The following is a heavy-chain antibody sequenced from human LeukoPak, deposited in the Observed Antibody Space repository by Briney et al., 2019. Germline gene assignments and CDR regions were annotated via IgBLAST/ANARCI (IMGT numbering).Heavy chain of an antibody. J-gene: IGHJ4*02. CDR2: INHSGST. CDR1: GGSFSSYY. Sequence: PSETLSLTCAVYGGSFSSYYWSWIRQPPEKGLEWIGEINHSGSTNYNPSLKSRVTISVDTSKNQFSLKLSSVTAADTAVYSCARGLIREYFISWTRRGSTFADWGQRTLVTVYS. D-gene: IGHD6-13*01. CDR3: ARGLIREYFISWTRRGSTFAD. V-gene: IGHV4-34*01.